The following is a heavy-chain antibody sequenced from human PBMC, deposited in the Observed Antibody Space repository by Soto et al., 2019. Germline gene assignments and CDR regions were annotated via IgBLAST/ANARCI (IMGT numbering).Heavy chain of an antibody. J-gene: IGHJ4*02. D-gene: IGHD2-15*01. Sequence: QVQLQESGPGLVKPSQTLSLTCTVSGGSISSGGYYWSWIRQHPGKGLEWIGYIYYSGSTYYNPPLKSXXTXSXXTPKNQFSLKLSSVTAADTAVYYCARVVAATHNDYWGQGTLVTVSS. CDR3: ARVVAATHNDY. CDR1: GGSISSGGYY. CDR2: IYYSGST. V-gene: IGHV4-31*03.